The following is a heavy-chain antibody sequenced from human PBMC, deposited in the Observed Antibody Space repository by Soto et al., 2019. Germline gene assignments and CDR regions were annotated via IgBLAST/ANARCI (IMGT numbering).Heavy chain of an antibody. CDR1: GLTFSSYW. CDR2: ISLRSTTV. V-gene: IGHV3-48*02. CDR3: ARVSSGHDY. J-gene: IGHJ4*02. Sequence: PGGSLRLSCAASGLTFSSYWMSWVRQAPGKGLEWVAHISLRSTTVYYADSVKGRFTISRDNAKNSLYLQMNSLGDEDTAVYYYARVSSGHDYWGQGTLVTVSS. D-gene: IGHD6-19*01.